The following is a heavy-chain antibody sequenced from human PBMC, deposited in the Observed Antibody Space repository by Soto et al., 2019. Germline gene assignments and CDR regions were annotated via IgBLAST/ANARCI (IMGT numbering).Heavy chain of an antibody. CDR3: ARGRSIEVPAAIRYYYYGMDV. Sequence: ASVKVSCKASGYTFTSYDINWVRQATGQGLEWMGWMNPNSGNTGYAQKFQGRVTMTRNTSISTAYMELSSLRSEDTAVYYCARGRSIEVPAAIRYYYYGMDVWGQGTTVTVSS. J-gene: IGHJ6*02. CDR2: MNPNSGNT. V-gene: IGHV1-8*01. CDR1: GYTFTSYD. D-gene: IGHD2-2*01.